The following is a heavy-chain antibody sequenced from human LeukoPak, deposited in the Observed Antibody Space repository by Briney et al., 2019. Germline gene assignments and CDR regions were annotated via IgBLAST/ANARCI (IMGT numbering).Heavy chain of an antibody. CDR1: GFTFSSYA. CDR3: AKCFWSGYYTGYYFDY. D-gene: IGHD3-3*01. Sequence: PGGSLRLSCAASGFTFSSYAMSWVRQAPGKGLEWVSAISGSGGSTYYADSVKGRFTISRDNSKNTLCLQMNSLRAEDTAVYYCAKCFWSGYYTGYYFDYWGQGTLVTVSS. J-gene: IGHJ4*02. CDR2: ISGSGGST. V-gene: IGHV3-23*01.